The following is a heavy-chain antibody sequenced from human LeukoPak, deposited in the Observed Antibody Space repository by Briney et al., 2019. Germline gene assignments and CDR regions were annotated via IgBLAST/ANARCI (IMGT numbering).Heavy chain of an antibody. V-gene: IGHV4-39*01. Sequence: SETPSLTCIVSGGSISSTSYYWDWIRQPPGKGLEWIGSIYYSGSTNYNPSLKSRVTISVDTSKNQFSLKLSSVTAADTAVYYCARMSGQNWFDPWGQGTLVTVSS. CDR2: IYYSGST. CDR3: ARMSGQNWFDP. J-gene: IGHJ5*02. CDR1: GGSISSTSYY. D-gene: IGHD5/OR15-5a*01.